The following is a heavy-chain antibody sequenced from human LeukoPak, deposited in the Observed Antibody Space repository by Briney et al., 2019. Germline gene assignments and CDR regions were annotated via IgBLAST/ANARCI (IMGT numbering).Heavy chain of an antibody. CDR2: ISGSGGST. CDR3: AKNEAIVGVVATNWFDP. J-gene: IGHJ5*02. V-gene: IGHV3-23*01. CDR1: GFTFSSYA. D-gene: IGHD2-15*01. Sequence: GGSLRLSCAASGFTFSSYAMSWVRQAPGKGLEWVSAISGSGGSTYYADSVKGRFTISRDNSKNTLYLQMNSPRAEDTAVYYCAKNEAIVGVVATNWFDPWGQGTPVTVSS.